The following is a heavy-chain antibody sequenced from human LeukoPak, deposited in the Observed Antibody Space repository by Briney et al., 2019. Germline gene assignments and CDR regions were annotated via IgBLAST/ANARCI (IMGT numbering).Heavy chain of an antibody. CDR2: IIPIFGTA. V-gene: IGHV1-69*13. J-gene: IGHJ6*03. CDR1: GGTFSSYA. Sequence: SVKVSCKASGGTFSSYAISWVRQAPGQGLEWMGGIIPIFGTANYAQKFQGRVTITADESTSTAYMELSSLRSEDTAVYYCARRRDGYTPSPHYYYYMDVWGKGTTVTISS. CDR3: ARRRDGYTPSPHYYYYMDV. D-gene: IGHD5-24*01.